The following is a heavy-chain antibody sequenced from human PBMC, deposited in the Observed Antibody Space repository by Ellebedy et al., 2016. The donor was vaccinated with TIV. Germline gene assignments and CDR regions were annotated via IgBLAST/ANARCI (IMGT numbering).Heavy chain of an antibody. Sequence: MPSETLSLTCTVSGASMSGSGVTYWSWIRQRPGEGLAWIGYIFHIGSTYYNPSLQSRVSISVDTSKSQFSLEVRSLTAEDTAVYYCARAVGAGINWFDLWGQGSLVTVSS. V-gene: IGHV4-31*03. D-gene: IGHD1-14*01. J-gene: IGHJ5*02. CDR2: IFHIGST. CDR1: GASMSGSGVTY. CDR3: ARAVGAGINWFDL.